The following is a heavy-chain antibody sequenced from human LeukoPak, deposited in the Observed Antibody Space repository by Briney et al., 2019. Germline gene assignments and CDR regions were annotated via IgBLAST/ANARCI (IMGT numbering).Heavy chain of an antibody. CDR1: GSSISSYH. CDR2: IFASGST. V-gene: IGHV4-4*07. Sequence: SEPLSFTCTVSGSSISSYHWSWIRQPAGKGLEWIGHIFASGSTNYNPSLKSRATISVDKSKNQFSLKLSSVTAADTAVYYCARDSDGAAQFDPWGQGTLVTVSS. D-gene: IGHD6-13*01. CDR3: ARDSDGAAQFDP. J-gene: IGHJ5*02.